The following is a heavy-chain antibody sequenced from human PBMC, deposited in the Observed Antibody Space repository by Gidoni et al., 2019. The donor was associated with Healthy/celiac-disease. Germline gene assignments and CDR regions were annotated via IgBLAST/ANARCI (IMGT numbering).Heavy chain of an antibody. J-gene: IGHJ4*02. CDR3: AHGFLLYDSSGYRPYYFDY. CDR1: GFSLSTSGVG. D-gene: IGHD3-22*01. CDR2: IYWDDDK. V-gene: IGHV2-5*02. Sequence: QITLKESGPTLVKPTQTLTLTCTFSGFSLSTSGVGVGWIRQPPGKALEWLALIYWDDDKRYSPSLKSRLTITKDTSKNQVVLTMTNMDPVDTATYYCAHGFLLYDSSGYRPYYFDYWGQGTLVTVPS.